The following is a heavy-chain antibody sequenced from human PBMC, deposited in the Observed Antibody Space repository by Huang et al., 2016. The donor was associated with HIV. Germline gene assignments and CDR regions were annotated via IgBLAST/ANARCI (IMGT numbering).Heavy chain of an antibody. CDR3: ARDYYDSRGYDIHAVVDY. Sequence: QVQLVQSGSELRKPGASVKVSCQASGYTFTRYAMNWVRQAPGQGLEWMGWINTNPGNPTYAQAFKGRFVLALDTSVSTAYLQISSLEAEDTAVYYCARDYYDSRGYDIHAVVDYWGQGTLVTVSS. CDR1: GYTFTRYA. J-gene: IGHJ4*02. D-gene: IGHD3-22*01. V-gene: IGHV7-4-1*02. CDR2: INTNPGNP.